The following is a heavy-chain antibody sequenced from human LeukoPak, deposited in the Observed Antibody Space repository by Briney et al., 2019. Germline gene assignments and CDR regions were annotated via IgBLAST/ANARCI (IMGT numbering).Heavy chain of an antibody. V-gene: IGHV5-51*01. Sequence: VESLKISCKGSGYSFTTHWIGWVRQLPGKGLEWMGLIFPGDSETIYSPSLQGQVTISADKSINTAYLRWSSLKASDTAMYYCATPESQTRFAYGAQGTLVPVSS. J-gene: IGHJ4*02. D-gene: IGHD1-14*01. CDR3: ATPESQTRFAY. CDR1: GYSFTTHW. CDR2: IFPGDSET.